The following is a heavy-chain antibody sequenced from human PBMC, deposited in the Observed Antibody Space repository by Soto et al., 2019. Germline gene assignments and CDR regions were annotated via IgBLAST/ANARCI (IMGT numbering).Heavy chain of an antibody. V-gene: IGHV3-23*01. D-gene: IGHD6-13*01. CDR2: ISGSGGSS. J-gene: IGHJ4*02. CDR1: GFTFSSYA. CDR3: AKGGIAAAGTFDY. Sequence: EVQLLESGGGLVQPGGSLRLSCAASGFTFSSYAMSWVRQAPGKGLEWVSAISGSGGSSYYADSVKGRFTISRDNSKNTLYLQINSLRAEDTAVYYCAKGGIAAAGTFDYWGQGTLVTVSS.